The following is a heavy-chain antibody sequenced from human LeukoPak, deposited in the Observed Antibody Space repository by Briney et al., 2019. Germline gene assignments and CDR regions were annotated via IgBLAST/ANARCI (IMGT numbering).Heavy chain of an antibody. CDR3: ARGRLNKYGEDHYQLGLDV. J-gene: IGHJ6*02. CDR2: INVGNGDT. CDR1: GYIFTTYG. V-gene: IGHV1-3*01. Sequence: ASVKVSCKASGYIFTTYGIHWVRQAPGQRPKWMGWINVGNGDTKYSQKFQGRVTITRDTSASAAYLELISLRFEDTAVYYCARGRLNKYGEDHYQLGLDVWGQGTTVTVSS. D-gene: IGHD2-2*01.